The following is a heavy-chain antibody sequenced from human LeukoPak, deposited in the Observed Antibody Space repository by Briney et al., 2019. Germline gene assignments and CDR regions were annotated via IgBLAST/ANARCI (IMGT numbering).Heavy chain of an antibody. Sequence: GASVKVSCKASGYTFASYDINWVRQATGQGLEWMGWMNPNSGNTGYAQKFQGRVTMTRNTSISTAYMELSSLRSEDTAVYYCARGLYCGGGSCYGWFDPWGQGTLVTVSS. CDR1: GYTFASYD. J-gene: IGHJ5*02. CDR3: ARGLYCGGGSCYGWFDP. D-gene: IGHD2-15*01. CDR2: MNPNSGNT. V-gene: IGHV1-8*01.